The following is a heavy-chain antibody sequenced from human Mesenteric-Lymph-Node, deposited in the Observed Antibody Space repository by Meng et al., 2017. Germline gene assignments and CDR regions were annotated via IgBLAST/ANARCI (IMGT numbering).Heavy chain of an antibody. Sequence: GESLKISCVVSGFAFSSYWMHWVRQAPGKGLVWVSRINSDGSSTSYADSVKGRFTISRDNAKNTLYLQMNSLRAEDTAVYYCAREGGYWGQGTLVTVSS. V-gene: IGHV3-74*01. CDR1: GFAFSSYW. CDR3: AREGGY. J-gene: IGHJ4*02. CDR2: INSDGSST. D-gene: IGHD1-26*01.